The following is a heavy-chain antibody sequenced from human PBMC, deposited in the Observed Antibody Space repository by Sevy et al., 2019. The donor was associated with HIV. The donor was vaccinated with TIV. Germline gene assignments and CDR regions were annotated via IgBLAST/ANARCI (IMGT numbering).Heavy chain of an antibody. D-gene: IGHD3-22*01. V-gene: IGHV1-24*01. J-gene: IGHJ4*02. CDR2: FDPEDDET. CDR1: GYTLSELS. Sequence: ASVKVSCMVSGYTLSELSMHWVRQAPGKGLEWMGSFDPEDDETSYAQKFQGRVTMTEDTSTDTDYMELNNLRSEDTAVYYCATTKDYYDSSGSPFDYWGQGTLVTVSS. CDR3: ATTKDYYDSSGSPFDY.